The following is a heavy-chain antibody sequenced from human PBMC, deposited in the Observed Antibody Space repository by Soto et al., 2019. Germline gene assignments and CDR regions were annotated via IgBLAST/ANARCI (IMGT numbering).Heavy chain of an antibody. D-gene: IGHD2-8*01. CDR3: AKYCSSDVCFDY. Sequence: EVQLVESGGGLVQPGGSLRLSCAASGFTFSDYSVNWVRQAPGKGLEWVSFISGSGDTKYYADSVKGRFTISRDNAKNSLYLQMSSLRDEDTAVYYCAKYCSSDVCFDYWGQGTLVTVSS. J-gene: IGHJ4*02. V-gene: IGHV3-48*02. CDR2: ISGSGDTK. CDR1: GFTFSDYS.